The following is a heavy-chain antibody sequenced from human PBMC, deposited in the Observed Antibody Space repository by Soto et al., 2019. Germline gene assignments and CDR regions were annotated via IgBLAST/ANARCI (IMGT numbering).Heavy chain of an antibody. CDR2: VGGSGDNI. V-gene: IGHV3-23*04. CDR1: GVTFRNHG. Sequence: EVLLVDSGGGLVQPGGSLRLSCLATGVTFRNHGLSWVRQGPGKGLQWVATVGGSGDNIKFADFAKGRFNISRDNSKTTQYLHLNRLRVDDTAVYYCARNVGGPDCDWFDPWGQGNQVTVSS. CDR3: ARNVGGPDCDWFDP. D-gene: IGHD3-16*01. J-gene: IGHJ5*02.